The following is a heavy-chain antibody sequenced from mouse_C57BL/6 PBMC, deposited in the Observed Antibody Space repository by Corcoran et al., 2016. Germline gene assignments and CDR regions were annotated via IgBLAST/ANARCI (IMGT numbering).Heavy chain of an antibody. V-gene: IGHV9-3*01. CDR2: INTYSGVP. J-gene: IGHJ2*01. CDR3: ARVGTNYFDY. D-gene: IGHD4-1*01. CDR1: GYTFTTYG. Sequence: QIQLVQSGPELKKPGETVKISCKASGYTFTTYGMSWVKQAPGKGLKWMGWINTYSGVPTYADDFKGRFAFSLETSASTAYLQINNLKNEDTATYFCARVGTNYFDYWDQGTTLTVSS.